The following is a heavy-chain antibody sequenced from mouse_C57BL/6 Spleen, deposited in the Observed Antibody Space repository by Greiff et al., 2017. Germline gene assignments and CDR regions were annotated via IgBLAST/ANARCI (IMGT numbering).Heavy chain of an antibody. CDR2: INYDGSST. CDR3: ARSGGYYAMDY. V-gene: IGHV5-16*01. CDR1: GFTFSDYY. J-gene: IGHJ4*01. Sequence: VQLVASEGGLVQPGSSMTLSCTASGFTFSDYYMAWVRQVPEKGLEWVANINYDGSSTYYLDSLKSRFIISRDNAKNILYLQMSSLKSEDTATYYCARSGGYYAMDYWGQGTSVTVSS. D-gene: IGHD1-3*01.